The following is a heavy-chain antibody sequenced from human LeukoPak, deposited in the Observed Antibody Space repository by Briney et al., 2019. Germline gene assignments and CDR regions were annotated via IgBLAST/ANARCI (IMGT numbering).Heavy chain of an antibody. J-gene: IGHJ4*02. CDR2: ISYDGSNK. D-gene: IGHD3-9*01. CDR3: ARDLPDYYDILTGYFV. Sequence: GGSLRLSCAASGFTFSSYAMHWVRQAPGKGLEWVAVISYDGSNKYYADSVKGRFTISRDNSKNTLYLQMNSLRAEDTAVYYCARDLPDYYDILTGYFVWGQGTLVTVSS. CDR1: GFTFSSYA. V-gene: IGHV3-30*04.